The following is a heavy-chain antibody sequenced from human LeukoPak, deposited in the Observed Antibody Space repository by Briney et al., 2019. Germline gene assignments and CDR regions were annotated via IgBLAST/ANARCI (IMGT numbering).Heavy chain of an antibody. Sequence: SVKVSCKASGGTFSSYAISWVRQAPGQGLEWMGGIIPILGTANYAQKFQGRVTITADKSTSTAYMELRSLRSDDTAVYYCARAVTYYDFWSGYYNYYYYMDVWGKGTTVTVSS. CDR1: GGTFSSYA. J-gene: IGHJ6*03. CDR2: IIPILGTA. CDR3: ARAVTYYDFWSGYYNYYYYMDV. D-gene: IGHD3-3*01. V-gene: IGHV1-69*10.